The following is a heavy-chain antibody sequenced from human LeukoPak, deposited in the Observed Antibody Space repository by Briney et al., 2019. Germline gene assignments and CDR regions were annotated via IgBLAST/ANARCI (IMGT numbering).Heavy chain of an antibody. V-gene: IGHV1-2*02. CDR3: ARGGAYYDILTGYAREYYFDY. Sequence: ASVKVSCKASGYTFTGYYMHWVRQAPGQGLEWMGWINPNSGGTNYAQKFQGRVTMTRDTSTSTAYMELSRLRSDDTAVYYCARGGAYYDILTGYAREYYFDYWGQGTLVTVSS. J-gene: IGHJ4*02. CDR2: INPNSGGT. CDR1: GYTFTGYY. D-gene: IGHD3-9*01.